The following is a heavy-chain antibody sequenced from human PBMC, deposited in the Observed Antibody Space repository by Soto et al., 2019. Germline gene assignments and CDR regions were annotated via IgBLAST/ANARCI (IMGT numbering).Heavy chain of an antibody. CDR3: AKHFSSRRGFDS. Sequence: SSSXSLTGALGVACRRIYDLKFLRHPAGKGLELMGRIQHTGNTGYNPSLKSRITVSADTSKNQISLNMTSVPAADTAVYLCAKHFSSRRGFDS. CDR1: VACRRIYD. J-gene: IGHJ5*01. V-gene: IGHV4-4*07. CDR2: IQHTGNT.